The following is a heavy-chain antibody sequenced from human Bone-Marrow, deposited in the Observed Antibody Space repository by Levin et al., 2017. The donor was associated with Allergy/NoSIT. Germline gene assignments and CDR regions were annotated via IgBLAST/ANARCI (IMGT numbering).Heavy chain of an antibody. D-gene: IGHD1-1*01. V-gene: IGHV4-34*01. CDR3: ARGGEVPSQYYFDY. CDR1: GESFSGYF. J-gene: IGHJ4*02. CDR2: INFNGIT. Sequence: SETLSLTCAVSGESFSGYFWTWIRQSPGQGLEWLGQINFNGITTYNPSLERRVVLSVDPTKRQFSLQLIYLPAADTAAYFCARGGEVPSQYYFDYWGQGTPVTVSS.